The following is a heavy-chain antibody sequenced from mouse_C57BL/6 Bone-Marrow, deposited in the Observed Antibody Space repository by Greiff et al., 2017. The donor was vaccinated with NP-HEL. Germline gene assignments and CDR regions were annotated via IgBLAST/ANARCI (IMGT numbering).Heavy chain of an antibody. Sequence: EVQLQQSGPELVKPGASVKMSCKASGYTFTDYNMHWVKQSHGKSLEWIGYINPNNGGTSYNQKFKGKATLTVNKSSSTAYMELRSLTSEDSAVYYCALPYGSSQYFDVWGTGTTVTVSS. CDR3: ALPYGSSQYFDV. J-gene: IGHJ1*03. V-gene: IGHV1-22*01. CDR2: INPNNGGT. D-gene: IGHD1-1*01. CDR1: GYTFTDYN.